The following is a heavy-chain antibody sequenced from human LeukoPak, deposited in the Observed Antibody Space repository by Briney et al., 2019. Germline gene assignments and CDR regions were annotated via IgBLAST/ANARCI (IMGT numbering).Heavy chain of an antibody. V-gene: IGHV1-8*01. Sequence: ASVKVSCKASGYTFTSYDINWVRQATGQGLEWMGWMNPNSGNTGYAQQFQGRVTMTRNTSISTAYMELSSLRSEDTAVYYCASADYSGYDRFDYWGQGTLVTVSS. J-gene: IGHJ4*02. D-gene: IGHD5-12*01. CDR2: MNPNSGNT. CDR1: GYTFTSYD. CDR3: ASADYSGYDRFDY.